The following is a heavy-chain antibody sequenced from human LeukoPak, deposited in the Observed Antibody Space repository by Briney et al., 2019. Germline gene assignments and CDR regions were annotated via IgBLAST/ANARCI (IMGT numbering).Heavy chain of an antibody. V-gene: IGHV3-7*03. D-gene: IGHD2-8*01. J-gene: IGHJ6*02. Sequence: PGGSLRLSCAASGFALSSHWMTWVRQVPGRGPEWVANVNRDGSETYYLDSVKGRFTISKDNAKNSLYLQMNSLRAEDTALYHCARNNAMDDWGQGTTVIVSS. CDR3: ARNNAMDD. CDR2: VNRDGSET. CDR1: GFALSSHW.